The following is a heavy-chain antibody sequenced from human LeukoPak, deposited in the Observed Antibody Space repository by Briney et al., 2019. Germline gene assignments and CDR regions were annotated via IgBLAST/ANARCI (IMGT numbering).Heavy chain of an antibody. CDR3: ARDHSAGRYYFDH. V-gene: IGHV3-33*01. CDR2: IWSDGNKK. CDR1: GFTFSSYG. J-gene: IGHJ4*02. D-gene: IGHD5-18*01. Sequence: PGRSLRLSCAVSGFTFSSYGMQWGRQAPGKGLEWVAVIWSDGNKKYYADSVKGRSTISRDNSKNTLYLQMNSLRAEDTAVYYCARDHSAGRYYFDHWGQGTLVTVSS.